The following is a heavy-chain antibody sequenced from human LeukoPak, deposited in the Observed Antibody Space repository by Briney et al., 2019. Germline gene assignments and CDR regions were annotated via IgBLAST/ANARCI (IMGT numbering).Heavy chain of an antibody. CDR1: GFTVITND. V-gene: IGHV3-53*01. J-gene: IGHJ4*02. CDR3: ARGVKPLSASSLAY. D-gene: IGHD2-8*01. Sequence: GGSLRLSCAASGFTVITNDMTWVRQAPGKGLEWVSVLCSDGNTKYEDCLRGRFTISRDNSKNTLYLEMDSLSPDDTAVYYCARGVKPLSASSLAYWGQGALVTVSS. CDR2: LCSDGNT.